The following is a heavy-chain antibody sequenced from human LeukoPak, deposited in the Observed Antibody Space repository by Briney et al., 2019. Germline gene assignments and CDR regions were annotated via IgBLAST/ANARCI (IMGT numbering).Heavy chain of an antibody. CDR2: IYPSDSNT. D-gene: IGHD3-9*01. V-gene: IGHV5-51*01. Sequence: GESLKISCEASGYTFNIYYIGWVRQMPGKGLEWMGDIYPSDSNTRYSPSFQGQVTTSADKSIATAYLQWSSLKASDTAIYYCVRLDAGWFDPWGQGTLVTVSS. CDR3: VRLDAGWFDP. J-gene: IGHJ5*02. CDR1: GYTFNIYY.